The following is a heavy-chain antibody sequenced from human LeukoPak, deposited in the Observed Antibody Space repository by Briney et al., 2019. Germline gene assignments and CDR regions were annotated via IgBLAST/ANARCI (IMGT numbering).Heavy chain of an antibody. J-gene: IGHJ3*02. CDR3: ARDWGYRRGGDAFDI. Sequence: PGGSLRLSCAASGFTSSSYSMNWVRQAPGKGLEWVSSISSSSSHIYYADSVKGRFTISRDNAKNSLYLQMNSLRAEDTAVYYCARDWGYRRGGDAFDIWGQGTMVTVSS. CDR1: GFTSSSYS. V-gene: IGHV3-21*01. D-gene: IGHD3-10*01. CDR2: ISSSSSHI.